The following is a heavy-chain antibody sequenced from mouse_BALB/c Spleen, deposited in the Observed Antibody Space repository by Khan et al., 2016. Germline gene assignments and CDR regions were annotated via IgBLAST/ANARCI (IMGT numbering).Heavy chain of an antibody. CDR3: AREGLRRGFAY. CDR2: ISDGGSYT. V-gene: IGHV5-4*02. Sequence: EVELVESGGGLVKPGGSLKLSCAASEFTFSDYYMYWVRQTPEKRLEWVATISDGGSYTYYPDSVKGRFTISRDNVKNNLYLQMSSLKSEDTAMYYCAREGLRRGFAYWGQGTLVTVSA. J-gene: IGHJ3*01. CDR1: EFTFSDYY. D-gene: IGHD2-4*01.